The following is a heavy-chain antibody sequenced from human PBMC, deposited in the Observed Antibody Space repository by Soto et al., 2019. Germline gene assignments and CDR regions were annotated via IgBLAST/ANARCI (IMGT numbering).Heavy chain of an antibody. CDR1: GFTVSSNY. J-gene: IGHJ6*02. Sequence: GGSLRLSCAASGFTVSSNYMSWVRQAPGKGLEWVSVIYSGGSTYYADSVKGRFTISRDNSKNTLYLQMNSLRAEDTAVYYCARDTIVVVPAAIVYYYYGMDVWGQGTTVTVSS. D-gene: IGHD2-2*01. V-gene: IGHV3-66*01. CDR2: IYSGGST. CDR3: ARDTIVVVPAAIVYYYYGMDV.